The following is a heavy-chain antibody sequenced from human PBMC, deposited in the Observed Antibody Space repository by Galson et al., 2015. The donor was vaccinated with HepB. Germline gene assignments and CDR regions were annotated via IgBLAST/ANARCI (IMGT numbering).Heavy chain of an antibody. V-gene: IGHV3-20*04. J-gene: IGHJ6*02. CDR1: GFTFDDYG. D-gene: IGHD1-1*01. CDR3: ARDRAWRPYYYYGMDV. CDR2: INWNGGST. Sequence: SLRLSCAASGFTFDDYGMSWVRQAPGKGLEWVSGINWNGGSTGYADSVKGRFTISRDNAKNSLYLQMNSLRAEDTALYYCARDRAWRPYYYYGMDVWGQGTTVTVSS.